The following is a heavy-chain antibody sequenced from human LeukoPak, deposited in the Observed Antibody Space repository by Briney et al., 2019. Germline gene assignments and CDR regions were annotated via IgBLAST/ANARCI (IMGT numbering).Heavy chain of an antibody. D-gene: IGHD3-22*01. Sequence: GGSLRLSCSASGFSFSTYGMHWVRQAPGKGLEWVAFIRYDGGNKFYADSVKGRFTISRDNSKNTLYLQMNSLRVEDTAVYYCAKGLGSGYQFDYWGQGTLVTVSS. V-gene: IGHV3-30*02. CDR2: IRYDGGNK. CDR1: GFSFSTYG. CDR3: AKGLGSGYQFDY. J-gene: IGHJ4*02.